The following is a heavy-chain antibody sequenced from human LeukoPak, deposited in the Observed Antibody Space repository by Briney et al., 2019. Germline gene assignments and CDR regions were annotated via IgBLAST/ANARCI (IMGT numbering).Heavy chain of an antibody. CDR1: GFTFSSYA. CDR3: AKDRGYSSSWYPEGNWFDP. V-gene: IGHV3-23*01. J-gene: IGHJ5*02. D-gene: IGHD6-13*01. Sequence: GGSLRLSCAASGFTFSSYAMSWVRQAPGKGLEWVSDISGSGGSTYYADSVKGRFTISRDNSKNTLYLQMNSLRAEDTAVYYCAKDRGYSSSWYPEGNWFDPWGQGTLVTVSS. CDR2: ISGSGGST.